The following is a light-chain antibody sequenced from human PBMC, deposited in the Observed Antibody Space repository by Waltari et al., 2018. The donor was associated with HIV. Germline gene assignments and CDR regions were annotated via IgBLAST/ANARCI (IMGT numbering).Light chain of an antibody. CDR1: QAISNW. CDR3: QQAHSWPLT. CDR2: DAS. Sequence: DIQMTQSPSSVSASVGDRVTITCRASQAISNWLVWYQLKPEKAPKLLIYDASSLQSGVPSRFSGGGSGTDFTLTISSLQPEDFATYYCQQAHSWPLTFGGGTKVEIK. V-gene: IGKV1D-12*01. J-gene: IGKJ4*01.